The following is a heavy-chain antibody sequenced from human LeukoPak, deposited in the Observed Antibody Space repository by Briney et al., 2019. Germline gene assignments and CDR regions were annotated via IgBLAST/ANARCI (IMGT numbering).Heavy chain of an antibody. D-gene: IGHD6-13*01. CDR2: INPSGGRT. J-gene: IGHJ4*02. V-gene: IGHV1-46*01. Sequence: ASVKVSCKASGNTFTSYYMHWVRQAPGQGLEWMGIINPSGGRTNYAQKFQGRVTMTRDTSTSAVYMELSSLRSEDTAMYYCARDNTAGGPFDYWGQGTQVTVSS. CDR1: GNTFTSYY. CDR3: ARDNTAGGPFDY.